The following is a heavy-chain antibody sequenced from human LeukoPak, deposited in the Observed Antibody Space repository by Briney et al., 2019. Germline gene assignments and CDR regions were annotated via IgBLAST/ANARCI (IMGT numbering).Heavy chain of an antibody. V-gene: IGHV3-15*01. Sequence: PRGSLRLSCAASGFTFSNAWMSWVRQAPGKGLEWVGRIKSKTDGGTTDYAAPVKGRFTISRDDSKNTLYLQMNSLKTEDTAVYYCTTAPGVIAAAGIIDYWGQGTLVTVSS. J-gene: IGHJ4*02. CDR3: TTAPGVIAAAGIIDY. CDR2: IKSKTDGGTT. D-gene: IGHD6-13*01. CDR1: GFTFSNAW.